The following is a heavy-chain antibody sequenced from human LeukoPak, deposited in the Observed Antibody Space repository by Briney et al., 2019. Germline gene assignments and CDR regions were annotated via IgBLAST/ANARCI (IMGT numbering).Heavy chain of an antibody. CDR2: IIPIFGTA. D-gene: IGHD3-10*01. CDR1: GGTFSSYA. Sequence: GSSVKVSCKASGGTFSSYAISWVRQAPGQGLEWMGGIIPIFGTANYAQKFQGRVTITADKSTSTAYMELSSLRSEDTAVYYCARENLVRGARYYYYMDVWGKGTTVTVSS. CDR3: ARENLVRGARYYYYMDV. V-gene: IGHV1-69*06. J-gene: IGHJ6*03.